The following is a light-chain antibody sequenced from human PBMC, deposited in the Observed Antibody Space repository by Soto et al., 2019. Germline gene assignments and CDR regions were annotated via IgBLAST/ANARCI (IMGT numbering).Light chain of an antibody. V-gene: IGKV3-15*01. Sequence: EIVMTQSPGTLSLSPGDTATLSCRASQSLDSDLAWYQQKPGQAPRLLIFGASARPTGIPARISGSGSGTEFTLTISSLRSEDFAVYFCQQYYNWPRTFGQGTKVEI. CDR1: QSLDSD. CDR2: GAS. J-gene: IGKJ1*01. CDR3: QQYYNWPRT.